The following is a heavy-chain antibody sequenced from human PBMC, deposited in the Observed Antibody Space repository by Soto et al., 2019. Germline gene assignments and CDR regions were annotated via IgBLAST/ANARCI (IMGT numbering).Heavy chain of an antibody. D-gene: IGHD3-22*01. CDR3: AREGLDDDDSSGYFLGY. J-gene: IGHJ4*02. V-gene: IGHV1-3*01. CDR2: INPDNGST. CDR1: GYTFTRYT. Sequence: ASVKVSCKASGYTFTRYTMNCVRRAPGHRLEWMGWINPDNGSTKSSQKFQGRVTMTRNTSISTAYMELSSLRSADTAVYYCAREGLDDDDSSGYFLGYWAQGTRVTVSS.